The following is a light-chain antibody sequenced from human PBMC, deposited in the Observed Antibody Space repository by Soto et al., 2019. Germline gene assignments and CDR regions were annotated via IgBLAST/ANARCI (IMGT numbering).Light chain of an antibody. CDR3: QQYDNSPVT. CDR1: QSVSSSY. Sequence: EIVLTQSPGTLSLSPGERATLSCRASQSVSSSYLAWYQQKPVQAPGLLIYGASSRATGIPDRFSGSGSGKDFTLTISILEPEDFAVYSCQQYDNSPVTFGQGNKVEIK. CDR2: GAS. V-gene: IGKV3-20*01. J-gene: IGKJ1*01.